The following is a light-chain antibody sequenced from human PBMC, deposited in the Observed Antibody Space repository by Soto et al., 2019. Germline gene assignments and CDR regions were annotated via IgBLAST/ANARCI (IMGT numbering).Light chain of an antibody. V-gene: IGKV3-15*01. Sequence: EIVRTQSPVTLSVSPGERATLSCRASQTVTTDLAWYQQKPGQAPRLVIHGASTRATDFPARFSGSGSGTEFNLTISRLQPEDIAVYYCHQYYTWPRTVGQGTKVDIK. J-gene: IGKJ1*01. CDR1: QTVTTD. CDR3: HQYYTWPRT. CDR2: GAS.